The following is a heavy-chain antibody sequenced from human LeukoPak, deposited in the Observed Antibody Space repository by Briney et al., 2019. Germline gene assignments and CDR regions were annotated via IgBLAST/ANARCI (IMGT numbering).Heavy chain of an antibody. CDR1: GFTFSTYA. CDR3: AREWWYLDY. V-gene: IGHV3-7*05. CDR2: IKEDGSDT. D-gene: IGHD2-15*01. Sequence: PRGSPRLSCAASGFTFSTYAMTWVRQAPGGGLEWGARIKEDGSDTYYVDSVKGRFTISRDKAKKTVYLQMNRLRVEDTAVYYCAREWWYLDYWGQGTLVTVSS. J-gene: IGHJ4*02.